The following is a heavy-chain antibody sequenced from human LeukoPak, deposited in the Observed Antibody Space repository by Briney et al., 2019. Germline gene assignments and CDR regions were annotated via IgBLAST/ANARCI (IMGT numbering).Heavy chain of an antibody. J-gene: IGHJ6*01. CDR2: ISSSSSYI. V-gene: IGHV3-21*01. CDR1: GFTSSSDS. Sequence: PGRTLRLSCAASGFTSSSDSMNWVRQAPGKGLEWVSSISSSSSYISYADSVTRRFTIPRDNAKNSLYLQMPSLRAEDTSVYYCARDLWYSSSWSPLSYYGMDVWGQGTTVTVSS. CDR3: ARDLWYSSSWSPLSYYGMDV. D-gene: IGHD6-13*01.